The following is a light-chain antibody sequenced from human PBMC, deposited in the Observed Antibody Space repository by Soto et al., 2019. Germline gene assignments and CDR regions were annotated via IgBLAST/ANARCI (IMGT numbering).Light chain of an antibody. CDR2: QAS. CDR3: PQYNSYPLT. J-gene: IGKJ4*01. V-gene: IGKV1-5*03. Sequence: DIQMTQSPSTLSASVRDRVTITCRASQSVSSWLAWYQQKPGKAPNLLIYQASSLESGVPSRFSGSGAGTEYTLTISSLQPDDFATYFCPQYNSYPLTFGGGTKVEIK. CDR1: QSVSSW.